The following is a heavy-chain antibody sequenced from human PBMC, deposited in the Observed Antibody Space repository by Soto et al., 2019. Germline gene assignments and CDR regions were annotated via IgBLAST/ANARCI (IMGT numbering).Heavy chain of an antibody. D-gene: IGHD3-3*01. CDR3: ARTFNYDFWSGYYFDY. V-gene: IGHV3-21*01. CDR1: GFTFRTYT. Sequence: GGSLRLSCISSGFTFRTYTMNWVRQAPGKGLEWVSGIRGFSPYTFYAESVKGRFTISRDNAKNSLYLQMNSLRAEDTAVYYCARTFNYDFWSGYYFDYWGQGTLVTVSS. CDR2: IRGFSPYT. J-gene: IGHJ4*02.